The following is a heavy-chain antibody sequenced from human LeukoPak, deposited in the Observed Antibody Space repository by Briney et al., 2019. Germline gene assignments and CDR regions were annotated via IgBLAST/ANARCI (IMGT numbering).Heavy chain of an antibody. CDR1: GGSISNYY. CDR2: IYYSGTT. J-gene: IGHJ4*02. V-gene: IGHV4-59*01. Sequence: SETLSLTCTVSGGSISNYYWNWIRQPPGKGLGLIGYIYYSGTTNYNPSLKSRVSMSVDTSKNQFSLKLSSVTAADTAVYYCARVARCTSCFDVDYWGQGTLVTVSS. D-gene: IGHD2-2*01. CDR3: ARVARCTSCFDVDY.